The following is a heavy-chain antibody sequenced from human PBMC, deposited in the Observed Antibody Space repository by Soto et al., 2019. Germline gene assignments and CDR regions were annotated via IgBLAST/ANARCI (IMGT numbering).Heavy chain of an antibody. D-gene: IGHD2-2*01. CDR2: IYHSGST. Sequence: SETLSLTCAVSGGSISSGGYSWSWIRQPPGKGLEWIGYIYHSGSTYYNPSLKSRVTISVDRSKNQFSLKLSSVTAADTAVYYCAAENGYCSSTRCHHLIYNWFAPWGQGTLVTVSS. CDR3: AAENGYCSSTRCHHLIYNWFAP. J-gene: IGHJ5*02. V-gene: IGHV4-30-2*01. CDR1: GGSISSGGYS.